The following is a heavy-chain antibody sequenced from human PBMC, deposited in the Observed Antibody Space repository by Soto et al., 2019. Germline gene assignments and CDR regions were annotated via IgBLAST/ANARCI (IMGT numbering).Heavy chain of an antibody. CDR3: ARTTAVPNTLRSRYFFDY. V-gene: IGHV4-59*01. CDR2: VYYSGTT. D-gene: IGHD4-17*01. J-gene: IGHJ4*02. Sequence: PSETLSLTCTVSGGSISSYYWSWIRQPPGKRLEWIGYVYYSGTTNYNPSLKSRVTISVDPSKNQFSLRLSSVTTADTALYYCARTTAVPNTLRSRYFFDYWGQGTLVTVSS. CDR1: GGSISSYY.